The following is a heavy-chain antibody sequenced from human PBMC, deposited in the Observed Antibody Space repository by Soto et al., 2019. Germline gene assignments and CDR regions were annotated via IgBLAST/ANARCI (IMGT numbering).Heavy chain of an antibody. CDR2: ISSSGSTI. D-gene: IGHD3-9*01. V-gene: IGHV3-48*03. CDR1: VFTFSNYE. CDR3: ASGLYYDILTGYFQH. J-gene: IGHJ1*01. Sequence: GGSLRLSCAASVFTFSNYEMNWVRQAPGKGLEWVSYISSSGSTIYYADSVKGRFTISRDNAKNSLYLQMNSLRAEDTAVYYCASGLYYDILTGYFQHWGQGTLVTVS.